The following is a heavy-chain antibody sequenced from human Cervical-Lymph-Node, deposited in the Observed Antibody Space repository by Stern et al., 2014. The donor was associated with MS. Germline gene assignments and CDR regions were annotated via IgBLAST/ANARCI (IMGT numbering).Heavy chain of an antibody. CDR1: GFTFSDYG. Sequence: VQLVESGGGVVQPGKSLRLSCAASGFTFSDYGMHWVRQAPGKGLEWVALATYDGNDQYYADSVKGRFTVSRDNSKNTVLLQMNGLRPEDTAVYFCARDRGLTHYFYGMDVWGQGTTVTVSS. D-gene: IGHD3-10*01. CDR2: ATYDGNDQ. J-gene: IGHJ6*02. CDR3: ARDRGLTHYFYGMDV. V-gene: IGHV3-30*03.